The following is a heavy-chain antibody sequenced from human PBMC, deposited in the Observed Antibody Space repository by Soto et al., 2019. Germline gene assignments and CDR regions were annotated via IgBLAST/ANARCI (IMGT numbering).Heavy chain of an antibody. Sequence: EVQLVESGGGLVQPGGSRRLSCAASGFTVSTSYMSWVRQAPGKGLEWVSNIYISGSTYYVDSVEVRFTISRDTSIYTLHLQMNRLRDDYTAVYYCAVEASGSGWWSQGSFEYWGQGTLVTVSS. CDR2: IYISGST. J-gene: IGHJ4*02. V-gene: IGHV3-66*01. CDR3: AVEASGSGWWSQGSFEY. D-gene: IGHD6-19*01. CDR1: GFTVSTSY.